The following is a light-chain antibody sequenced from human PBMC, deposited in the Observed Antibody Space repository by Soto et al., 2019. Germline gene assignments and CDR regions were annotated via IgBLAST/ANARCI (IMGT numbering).Light chain of an antibody. V-gene: IGLV4-69*01. J-gene: IGLJ2*01. CDR2: VYSDGTH. CDR1: SGHSTYA. Sequence: QPVLTQSPSASASLGASVKLTCTLSSGHSTYAIAWHQQQPDKGPRYLMKVYSDGTHSKGDGIPDRFSGSSSGAERYLTISSLQSEDEADYYCQTWGTGIRVFGGGTKVTVL. CDR3: QTWGTGIRV.